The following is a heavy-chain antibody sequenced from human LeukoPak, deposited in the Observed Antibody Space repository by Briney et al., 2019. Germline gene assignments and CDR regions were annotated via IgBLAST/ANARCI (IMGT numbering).Heavy chain of an antibody. CDR3: TREHLRASYFDY. CDR1: GGTFSSYA. V-gene: IGHV1-69*05. Sequence: SVKVSCKASGGTFSSYAISWVRQAPGQGLEWMGRIIPIFGTANYAQKFQGRVTITTDESTSTAYMELSSLRSEDTAVYYCTREHLRASYFDYWGQGTLVTVSS. J-gene: IGHJ4*02. D-gene: IGHD4-17*01. CDR2: IIPIFGTA.